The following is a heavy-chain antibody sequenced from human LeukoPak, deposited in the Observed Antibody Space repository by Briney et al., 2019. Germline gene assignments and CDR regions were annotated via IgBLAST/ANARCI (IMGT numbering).Heavy chain of an antibody. D-gene: IGHD3-16*01. CDR3: ARVGDYALKD. CDR2: IYTSGST. CDR1: GGSISNYH. J-gene: IGHJ4*02. V-gene: IGHV4-4*07. Sequence: SETLALTCTVSGGSISNYHWSWIRQPAGKGLEWIGRIYTSGSTNYNPSLESRVTMSVDTSKNQFSLKLNSVTAADTAVYYCARVGDYALKDWGQGTLVTVSS.